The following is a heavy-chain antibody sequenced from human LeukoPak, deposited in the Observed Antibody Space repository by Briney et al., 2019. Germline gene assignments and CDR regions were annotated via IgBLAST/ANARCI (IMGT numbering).Heavy chain of an antibody. D-gene: IGHD7-27*01. CDR3: ARLAWGRLDY. CDR2: IYQSGST. CDR1: GYSISSGYY. V-gene: IGHV4-38-2*02. J-gene: IGHJ4*02. Sequence: SETLSLTCSVSGYSISSGYYWGWIRQPPGKGLEWIGSIYQSGSTYYNPSLKSRVTISVDTSKNQFSLRLSSVTAADTAVYYCARLAWGRLDYWGQGTLVTVSS.